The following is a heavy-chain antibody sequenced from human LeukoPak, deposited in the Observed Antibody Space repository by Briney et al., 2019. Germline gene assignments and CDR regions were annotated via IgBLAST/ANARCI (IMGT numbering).Heavy chain of an antibody. J-gene: IGHJ6*03. V-gene: IGHV3-23*01. Sequence: SLRLSPALSGFTPTIYTTSWGPDTPGERRWWGSGISGSGGSTYYADSVKGRFTISRDNSKNTLYLQMNSLRAEDTAVYYCAKGGLRTSPLYYMDVWGKGTTVTVSS. CDR1: GFTPTIYT. CDR2: ISGSGGST. D-gene: IGHD3-16*01. CDR3: AKGGLRTSPLYYMDV.